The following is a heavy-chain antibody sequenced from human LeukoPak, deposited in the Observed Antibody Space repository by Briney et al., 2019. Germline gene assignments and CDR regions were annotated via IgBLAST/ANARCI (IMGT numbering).Heavy chain of an antibody. CDR2: INSDGSST. D-gene: IGHD6-19*01. J-gene: IGHJ4*02. Sequence: GGSLRLSCAASGFTFSSYWMHWVRQAPGKGLVWVSHINSDGSSTSYADSVKGRFTISRDNAKNTLYLQMNSLRAEDTAVYYCAREGIAVAGRGDYWGQGTLVTVSS. CDR3: AREGIAVAGRGDY. V-gene: IGHV3-74*01. CDR1: GFTFSSYW.